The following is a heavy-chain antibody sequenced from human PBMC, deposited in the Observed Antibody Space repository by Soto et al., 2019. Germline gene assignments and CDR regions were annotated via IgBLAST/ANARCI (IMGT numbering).Heavy chain of an antibody. Sequence: QVQLVQSGAEVKKPGSSVKLSCKASGGTISSHAISWVRQAPGQGLEWMGGIIPILGTTNYAQKFQGRVTITADESMSTVYMELSSLRFEDTAVHYCARDRRPYDNGMDVWDQGTTVTVS. CDR2: IIPILGTT. CDR1: GGTISSHA. J-gene: IGHJ6*02. V-gene: IGHV1-69*01. CDR3: ARDRRPYDNGMDV.